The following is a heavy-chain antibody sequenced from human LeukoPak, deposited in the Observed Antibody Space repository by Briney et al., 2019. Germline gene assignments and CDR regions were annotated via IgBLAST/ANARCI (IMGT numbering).Heavy chain of an antibody. CDR3: ARGRVSGAYCSSTSCYNGYFDY. J-gene: IGHJ4*02. D-gene: IGHD2-2*02. V-gene: IGHV1-8*01. Sequence: ASVKVSCKASGYTFTSYDINWVRQATGQGLEWMGWMNPNSGNTGYAQKFQGRVTMTRNTSISTAYMELSSLRSEDTAVYYCARGRVSGAYCSSTSCYNGYFDYWGQGPLVTVSS. CDR1: GYTFTSYD. CDR2: MNPNSGNT.